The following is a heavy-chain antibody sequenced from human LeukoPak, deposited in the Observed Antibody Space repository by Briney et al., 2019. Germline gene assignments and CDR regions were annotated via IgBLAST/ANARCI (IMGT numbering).Heavy chain of an antibody. Sequence: SVKVSCKASGDTFSIYGISWVRQAPGQGLEWMGGIVPIFGTGYYAQKYQGRVTITADESTTTAYMELSSLRSEDTAVYYGARDYCSSARCSVSFDMWGQGTLVTVSS. CDR1: GDTFSIYG. CDR3: ARDYCSSARCSVSFDM. V-gene: IGHV1-69*13. CDR2: IVPIFGTG. J-gene: IGHJ3*02. D-gene: IGHD2-2*01.